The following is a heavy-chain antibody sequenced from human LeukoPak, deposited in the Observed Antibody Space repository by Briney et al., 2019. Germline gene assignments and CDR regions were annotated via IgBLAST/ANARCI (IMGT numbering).Heavy chain of an antibody. CDR1: GYSFTSYW. J-gene: IGHJ4*02. V-gene: IGHV5-51*01. D-gene: IGHD5-18*01. CDR2: IYTGDSDT. CDR3: ARGDRYGTFPFDY. Sequence: GESLKISCKGSGYSFTSYWIGWVRQMPGKGLEWMGIIYTGDSDTRYSPSFQGQVTISTDKSNSTGYLQWSSLKASDTAMYYCARGDRYGTFPFDYWGQGTLVTVSS.